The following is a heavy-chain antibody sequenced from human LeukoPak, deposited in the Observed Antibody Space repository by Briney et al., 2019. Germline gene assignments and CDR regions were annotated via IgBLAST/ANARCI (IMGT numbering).Heavy chain of an antibody. J-gene: IGHJ4*02. CDR2: INPSGGST. CDR3: ARDTLGYSSS. CDR1: GYTFTSYY. Sequence: ASVRVPCKASGYTFTSYYMHWVRQAPGQGLERMGIINPSGGSTSYAQKFQGRVTMTRDTSTSTVYMELSSLRSEDTAVYYCARDTLGYSSSWGQGTLVTVSS. D-gene: IGHD6-13*01. V-gene: IGHV1-46*01.